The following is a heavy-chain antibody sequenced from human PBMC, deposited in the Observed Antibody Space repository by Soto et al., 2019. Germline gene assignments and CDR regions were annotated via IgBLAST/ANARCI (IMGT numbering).Heavy chain of an antibody. J-gene: IGHJ6*03. CDR3: ARDPNPNYGSGSYYMDV. Sequence: PGGSLRLSCAACGFTFSSYSMDWVRQAPGKGLEWVSSISSSSYIYYADSVKGRFTISRDNAKNSLYLQMNSLRAEDTAVYYCARDPNPNYGSGSYYMDVWGKGTTVTVSS. CDR1: GFTFSSYS. CDR2: ISSSSYI. V-gene: IGHV3-21*01. D-gene: IGHD3-10*01.